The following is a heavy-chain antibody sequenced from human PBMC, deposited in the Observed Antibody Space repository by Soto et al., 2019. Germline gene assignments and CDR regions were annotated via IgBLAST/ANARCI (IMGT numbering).Heavy chain of an antibody. J-gene: IGHJ4*02. V-gene: IGHV3-23*01. CDR3: AKDQSSSWPRFDY. CDR2: MSGSGGST. CDR1: GFTLSSYA. D-gene: IGHD6-13*01. Sequence: GGSLRLSCAASGFTLSSYAMNWVRQAPGKGLEWVSGMSGSGGSTYYADSVKGRFTISRDNSKNTLYLQMNSLRAEDTAVYYCAKDQSSSWPRFDYWGQGTLVTVSS.